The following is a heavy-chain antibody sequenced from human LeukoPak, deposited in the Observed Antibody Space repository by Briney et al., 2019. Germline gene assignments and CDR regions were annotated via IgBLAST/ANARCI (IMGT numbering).Heavy chain of an antibody. V-gene: IGHV4-34*01. CDR1: GGSFSGYY. D-gene: IGHD2-2*01. Sequence: SETLSLTCAVYGGSFSGYYWSWIRQPPGKGLEWIGEINHSGSTNYNPSLKSRVTISVDTSNNQFSLKQSSVTAADTAVYYCARGGDIVVVPAAPGEYYFDYWGQGTLVTVSS. CDR2: INHSGST. CDR3: ARGGDIVVVPAAPGEYYFDY. J-gene: IGHJ4*02.